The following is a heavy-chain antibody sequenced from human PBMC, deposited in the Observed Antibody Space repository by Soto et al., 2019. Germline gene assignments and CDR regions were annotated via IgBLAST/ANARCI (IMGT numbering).Heavy chain of an antibody. CDR1: GFTFSSYD. D-gene: IGHD4-4*01. J-gene: IGHJ3*02. Sequence: PGGSLRLSCAASGFTFSSYDMHWVRQATGKGLEWVSAIGTAGDTYYPGSVKGRFTISRENAKNSLCLQMNSLRAGDTAVYYCARGGNRPNAFDIWGQGTMVTVSS. CDR3: ARGGNRPNAFDI. V-gene: IGHV3-13*01. CDR2: IGTAGDT.